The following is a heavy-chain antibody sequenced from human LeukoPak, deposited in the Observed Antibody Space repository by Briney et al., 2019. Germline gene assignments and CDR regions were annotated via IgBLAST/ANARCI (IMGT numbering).Heavy chain of an antibody. D-gene: IGHD2-2*01. V-gene: IGHV3-33*01. CDR3: AGDQRYCSSSSCPWEPFDY. CDR1: GFTFSNYG. Sequence: GGSLRLSCAASGFTFSNYGMHWVRQAPGKGLEWVAVIWYDGTNKYYADSVKGRFTISRDNSKNTLYLQMNSLRAEDTAVYYCAGDQRYCSSSSCPWEPFDYWGQGTLVTVSS. CDR2: IWYDGTNK. J-gene: IGHJ4*02.